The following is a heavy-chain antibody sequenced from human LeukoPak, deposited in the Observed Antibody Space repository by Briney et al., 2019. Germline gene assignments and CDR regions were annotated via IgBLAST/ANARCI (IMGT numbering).Heavy chain of an antibody. CDR2: MNPNNGNT. CDR3: ARVNNWFDP. V-gene: IGHV1-8*02. CDR1: GGTFSSYA. Sequence: ASVKVSCKASGGTFSSYAISWVRQATGQGLEWMGWMNPNNGNTGYAQKFQGRVTMTRNTSINTAYMELSSLRSEDTAIYYCARVNNWFDPWGQGTLVTVSS. J-gene: IGHJ5*02.